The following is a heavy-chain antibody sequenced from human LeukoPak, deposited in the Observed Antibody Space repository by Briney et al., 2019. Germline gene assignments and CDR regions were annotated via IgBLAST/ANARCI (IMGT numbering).Heavy chain of an antibody. CDR2: IYYSGST. CDR1: GGSISSGGYS. CDR3: ARVQGGSYRWFDP. Sequence: SQTLSLTCTVSGGSISSGGYSWSWIRQHPGKGLEWIGYIYYSGSTYYNPSLKRRVTISVDTSKNQFSLKLSSVTAADTAVYYCARVQGGSYRWFDPWGQGTLVTVSS. J-gene: IGHJ5*02. V-gene: IGHV4-31*03. D-gene: IGHD1-26*01.